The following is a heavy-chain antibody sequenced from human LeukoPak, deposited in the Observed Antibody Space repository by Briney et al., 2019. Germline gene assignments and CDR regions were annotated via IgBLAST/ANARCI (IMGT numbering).Heavy chain of an antibody. CDR2: IYYSGST. J-gene: IGHJ4*02. Sequence: SETLSLTCTVSGGSISSYYWSWIRQLPGKGLEWIGYIYYSGSTNYNPSLKSRVTISVDTSKNQFSLKLSSVTAADTAVYYCARVFYGDLLDYWGQGTLVTVSS. D-gene: IGHD4-17*01. CDR3: ARVFYGDLLDY. CDR1: GGSISSYY. V-gene: IGHV4-59*01.